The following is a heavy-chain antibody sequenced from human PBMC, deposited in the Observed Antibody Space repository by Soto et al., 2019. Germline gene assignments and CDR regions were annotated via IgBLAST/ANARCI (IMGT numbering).Heavy chain of an antibody. Sequence: ASVKVSCKASGYTFTGYYMHWVRQAPGQGLEWMGWISPASGDTTNAQKFQGRVTMTRDTSISTAYMELIRLTSDDTAVYSCARGEYRYGQYCFDSWGQGTLVTVSS. CDR2: ISPASGDT. CDR1: GYTFTGYY. D-gene: IGHD5-18*01. J-gene: IGHJ4*02. CDR3: ARGEYRYGQYCFDS. V-gene: IGHV1-2*02.